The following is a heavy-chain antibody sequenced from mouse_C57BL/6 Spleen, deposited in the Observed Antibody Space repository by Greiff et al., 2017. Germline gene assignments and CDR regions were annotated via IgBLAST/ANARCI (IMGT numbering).Heavy chain of an antibody. CDR2: IDPSDSYT. CDR3: ARKRRGCYAMDN. Sequence: VQLQESGAELVKPGASVKLSCKASGYTFTSYWMQWVKQRPGQGLEWIGEIDPSDSYTNYNQKFKGKATLTVDTSSSTAYMRLSSLTSEDSAVYYCARKRRGCYAMDNWGQGTSVTVSS. V-gene: IGHV1-50*01. CDR1: GYTFTSYW. D-gene: IGHD2-12*01. J-gene: IGHJ4*01.